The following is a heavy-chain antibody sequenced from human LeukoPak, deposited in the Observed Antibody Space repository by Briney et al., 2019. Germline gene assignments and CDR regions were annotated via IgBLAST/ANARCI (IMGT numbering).Heavy chain of an antibody. CDR2: INSDGSST. Sequence: GGSLRLSCAASGFTFSSYWMHRVRQAPGKGLVWVSRINSDGSSTSYADSVKGRFTISRDNAKNTLYLQMNSLRAEDTALYFCASLGSSGPIDYWGQGTLVTVSS. D-gene: IGHD2-8*02. CDR3: ASLGSSGPIDY. CDR1: GFTFSSYW. V-gene: IGHV3-74*01. J-gene: IGHJ4*02.